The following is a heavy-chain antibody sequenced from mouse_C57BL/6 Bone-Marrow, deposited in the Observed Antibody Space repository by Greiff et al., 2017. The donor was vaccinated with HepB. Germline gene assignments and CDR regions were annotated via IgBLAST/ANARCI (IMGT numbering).Heavy chain of an antibody. D-gene: IGHD2-3*01. J-gene: IGHJ4*01. CDR1: GYSITSGYY. V-gene: IGHV3-6*01. CDR3: ARDRRAIYDGYYDYAMDY. CDR2: ISYDGSN. Sequence: EVKLMESGPGLVKPSQSLSLTCSVTGYSITSGYYWNWIRQFPGNKLEWMGYISYDGSNNYNPSLKNRISITRDTSKNQFFLKLNSVTTEDTATYYCARDRRAIYDGYYDYAMDYWGQGTSVTVSS.